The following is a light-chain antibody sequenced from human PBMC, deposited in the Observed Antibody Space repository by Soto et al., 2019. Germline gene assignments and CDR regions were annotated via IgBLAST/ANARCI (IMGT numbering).Light chain of an antibody. CDR1: SSYIGRYNY. V-gene: IGLV2-14*01. J-gene: IGLJ1*01. CDR2: DVS. Sequence: QSVLPQPAAVSGSPGQSITISYIGTSSYIGRYNYVSWYQQYPGKAPKFMIYDVSNRPSGVSNRFSGSKSGNTASLTISGLQAEDEADYYCSSYISSSTYVFGTGTKVTVL. CDR3: SSYISSSTYV.